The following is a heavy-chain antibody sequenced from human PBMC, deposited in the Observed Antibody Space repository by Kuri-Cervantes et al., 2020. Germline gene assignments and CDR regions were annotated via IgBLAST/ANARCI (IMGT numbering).Heavy chain of an antibody. Sequence: ASVKVSCKASGYTFTSYYMHWVRQAPGQGLEWMGIINPSGGSTSYAQKFQGRVTMTRDTSTSTVYTELSSLRSEDTAVYYCAREGGSYLASPAFDIWGQGTMVTVSS. D-gene: IGHD1-26*01. V-gene: IGHV1-46*01. CDR2: INPSGGST. J-gene: IGHJ3*02. CDR1: GYTFTSYY. CDR3: AREGGSYLASPAFDI.